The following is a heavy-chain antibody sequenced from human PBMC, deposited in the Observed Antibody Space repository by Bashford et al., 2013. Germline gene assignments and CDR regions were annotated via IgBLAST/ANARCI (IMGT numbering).Heavy chain of an antibody. CDR1: GGSISSSSYY. CDR3: ARHAYYDILTGYLYYFDY. D-gene: IGHD3-9*01. V-gene: IGHV4-39*01. CDR2: IYYSGST. J-gene: IGHJ4*02. Sequence: SETLSLTCTVSGGSISSSSYYWGWIRQPPGKGLEWIGSIYYSGSTYYNPSLKSRVTISVDTSKNQFSLKLSSVTAADTAVYYCARHAYYDILTGYLYYFDYWGQGTLVTVSS.